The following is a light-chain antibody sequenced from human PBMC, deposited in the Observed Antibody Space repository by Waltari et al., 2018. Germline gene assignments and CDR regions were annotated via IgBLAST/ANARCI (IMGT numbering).Light chain of an antibody. V-gene: IGKV1-5*03. CDR1: QSVSSW. J-gene: IGKJ2*01. Sequence: DIQMTQSPSTLSASVGDRLPITCRARQSVSSWLAWYQQKPGRAPKLLIYKASTLHTGVPARFSGSGYGTEFTLTINSLQPDDFATYYCQQHNSYSYTFGQGTNLEIK. CDR2: KAS. CDR3: QQHNSYSYT.